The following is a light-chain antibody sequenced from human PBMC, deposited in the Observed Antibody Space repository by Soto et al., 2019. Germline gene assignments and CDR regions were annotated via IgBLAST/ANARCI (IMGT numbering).Light chain of an antibody. Sequence: QSALTQPPSASGSPGQSVTISCTGTSSDVGAYKYVSWYQQCTGKAPKLMIYEVTKRPSGVPDRFSGSKSGNTASLTVSGLQAEDEADYYCTSYVGNDIWVFGGGTQVTVL. V-gene: IGLV2-8*01. CDR1: SSDVGAYKY. CDR3: TSYVGNDIWV. J-gene: IGLJ3*02. CDR2: EVT.